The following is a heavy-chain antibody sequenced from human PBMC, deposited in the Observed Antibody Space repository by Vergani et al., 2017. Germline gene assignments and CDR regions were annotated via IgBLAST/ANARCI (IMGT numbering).Heavy chain of an antibody. D-gene: IGHD6-19*01. CDR1: GFTFSSYS. CDR2: ISSSSSYI. CDR3: SGADKQLIAVAGTVLDY. Sequence: EVQLVESGGGLVKPGGSLRLSCAASGFTFSSYSMNWVRQAPGKGLEWVSSISSSSSYIYFADSVKGRFTISRDNAKNSLYLQMNSLRAEDTAVYYYSGADKQLIAVAGTVLDYWGQGTLVTVSS. J-gene: IGHJ4*02. V-gene: IGHV3-21*01.